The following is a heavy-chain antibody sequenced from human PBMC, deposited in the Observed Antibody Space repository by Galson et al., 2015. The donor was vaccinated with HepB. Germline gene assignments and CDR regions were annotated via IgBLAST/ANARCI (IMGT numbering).Heavy chain of an antibody. D-gene: IGHD1-26*01. CDR2: ISSSSAYT. Sequence: SLRLSCAASGFIFSRYSMNWVRQAPGKGLEWVSSISSSSAYTYYADSVKGRFTISRDNSKNTLYLQMNSLRDEDTAVYYCAKGDGSWRDYYYYMDVWGKGTTVTVSS. CDR1: GFIFSRYS. CDR3: AKGDGSWRDYYYYMDV. V-gene: IGHV3-21*01. J-gene: IGHJ6*03.